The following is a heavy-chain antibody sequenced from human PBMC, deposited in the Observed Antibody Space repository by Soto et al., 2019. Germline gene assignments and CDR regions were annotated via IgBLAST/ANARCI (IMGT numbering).Heavy chain of an antibody. CDR2: ITNRGTHT. D-gene: IGHD2-15*01. J-gene: IGHJ5*01. V-gene: IGHV3-21*06. CDR3: ARAREVAWFDS. Sequence: SGGSLRLSCAASGFSFSSYTMNWVRQAPGKGLQWVSSITNRGTHTYSADSVKGRFTISRDNDKNSLYLQMNNLRTEDTGIYYCARAREVAWFDSWGLGTLVTVSS. CDR1: GFSFSSYT.